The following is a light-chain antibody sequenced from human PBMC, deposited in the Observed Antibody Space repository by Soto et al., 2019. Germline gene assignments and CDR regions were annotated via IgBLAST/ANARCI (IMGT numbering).Light chain of an antibody. CDR1: QSVGNN. CDR2: ATS. J-gene: IGKJ4*01. Sequence: EIVVTQSRATLSVSPGERATLSCRASQSVGNNFACYQQKPRQAPRLLIFATSTRATGVPARFSGSGSVTEFTLTITSLQSEDFAVYYCQQYGDWPLTFGGGAKVQIE. CDR3: QQYGDWPLT. V-gene: IGKV3-15*01.